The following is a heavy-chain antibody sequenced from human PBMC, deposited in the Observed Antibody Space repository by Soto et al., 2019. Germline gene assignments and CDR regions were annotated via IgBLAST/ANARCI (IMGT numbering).Heavy chain of an antibody. CDR3: ARAHISSEISMPQTFHH. D-gene: IGHD2-2*01. CDR1: GFSFSSHS. Sequence: GGSLRLSCAASGFSFSSHSMNWVRQGPGKGLEWVALMRSDGSNKYYVDSVKGRFTISRDNSKNMLFLQMDSLRAEDTAVYYCARAHISSEISMPQTFHHWGPGTLVTVSS. J-gene: IGHJ1*01. V-gene: IGHV3-33*08. CDR2: MRSDGSNK.